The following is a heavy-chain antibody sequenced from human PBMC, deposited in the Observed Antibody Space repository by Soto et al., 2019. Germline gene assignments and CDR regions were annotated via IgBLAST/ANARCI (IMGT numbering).Heavy chain of an antibody. Sequence: QVQLQQWGAGLLKPSETLSLTCAVYGGSFSGYYWSWIRQPPGKGLEWIGEINHSGSTNYNPSLSGRVTISVDTSKNQFSLKLSSVTAADTAVYYCARGGKDTAMVWFDYWGQGTLVTVSS. D-gene: IGHD5-18*01. CDR2: INHSGST. CDR1: GGSFSGYY. J-gene: IGHJ4*02. V-gene: IGHV4-34*01. CDR3: ARGGKDTAMVWFDY.